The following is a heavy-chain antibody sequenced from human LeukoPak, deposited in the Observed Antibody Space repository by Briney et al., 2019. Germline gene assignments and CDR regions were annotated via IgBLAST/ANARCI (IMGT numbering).Heavy chain of an antibody. CDR3: AREIRYFGIYYFDY. J-gene: IGHJ4*02. D-gene: IGHD3-9*01. V-gene: IGHV4-59*01. Sequence: SETPSLTCTVSGGSISSYYWSWIRQPPGKGLEWLGYIYYSGSTNYNPSLKSRVTISVDTSKNQFSLKLSSVTAADTAVYYCAREIRYFGIYYFDYWGQGTLVTVSS. CDR2: IYYSGST. CDR1: GGSISSYY.